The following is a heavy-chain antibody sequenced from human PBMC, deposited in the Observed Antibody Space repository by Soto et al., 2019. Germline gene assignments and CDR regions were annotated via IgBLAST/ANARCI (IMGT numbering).Heavy chain of an antibody. CDR1: GFTFSSYA. Sequence: PGGSLRLSCAASGFTFSSYAMHWVRQAPGKGLEWVAVISYDGSNKYYADSVKGRFTISRDNSKNTLYLQMNSLRAEDTAVYYCARDPGRIPWELLRGGAFDIWGQGTMVTVSS. D-gene: IGHD1-26*01. CDR3: ARDPGRIPWELLRGGAFDI. CDR2: ISYDGSNK. V-gene: IGHV3-30-3*01. J-gene: IGHJ3*02.